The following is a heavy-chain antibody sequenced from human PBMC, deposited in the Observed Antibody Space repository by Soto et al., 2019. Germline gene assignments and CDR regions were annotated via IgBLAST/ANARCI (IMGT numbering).Heavy chain of an antibody. V-gene: IGHV3-21*01. CDR2: ISSSSSYI. D-gene: IGHD2-2*01. J-gene: IGHJ6*02. CDR3: ATWGFSISTSAPRDV. CDR1: GFTFSSYS. Sequence: EVQLVESGGGLVKPGGSLRLSCAASGFTFSSYSMNWVRQAPGKGLEWVSSISSSSSYIYYADSVKGRFIISRDNAKNSLYLQMNSLRAEDTAVYYCATWGFSISTSAPRDVWGQGTTVTVSS.